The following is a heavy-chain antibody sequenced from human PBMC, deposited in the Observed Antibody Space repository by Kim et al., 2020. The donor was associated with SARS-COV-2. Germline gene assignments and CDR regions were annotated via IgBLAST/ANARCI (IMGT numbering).Heavy chain of an antibody. Sequence: GGSLRLSCAASGFTFSSCAIHWVRQAPGKGLEWVAVISYDGSNKNYADSVKGRFTISRDNSKNTLYLQMNSLRAEDTALYYCARDPSLRLRGPTYSYYGMDAWGQGTTVTVSS. CDR2: ISYDGSNK. D-gene: IGHD3-10*01. V-gene: IGHV3-30-3*01. CDR1: GFTFSSCA. J-gene: IGHJ6*02. CDR3: ARDPSLRLRGPTYSYYGMDA.